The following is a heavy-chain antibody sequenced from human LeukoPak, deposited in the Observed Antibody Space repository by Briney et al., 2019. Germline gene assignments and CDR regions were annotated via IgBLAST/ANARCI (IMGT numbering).Heavy chain of an antibody. Sequence: GGSLRLSCAASGFTFDDYAMHWVRHAPGKGLEWVSGISWNSGSIGYADSVKGRFTISRDNAKNSLYLQMNSLRAEDTALYYCAKDGAVAGPRWIDYWGQGTLVTVSS. J-gene: IGHJ4*02. D-gene: IGHD6-19*01. V-gene: IGHV3-9*01. CDR1: GFTFDDYA. CDR3: AKDGAVAGPRWIDY. CDR2: ISWNSGSI.